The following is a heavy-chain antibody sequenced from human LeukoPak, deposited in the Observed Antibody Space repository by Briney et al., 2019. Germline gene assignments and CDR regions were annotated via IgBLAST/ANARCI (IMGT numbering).Heavy chain of an antibody. CDR3: ARDPYTSSSWYRGRANNWFDP. CDR2: INTNTGNP. CDR1: GYTFTSYA. V-gene: IGHV7-4-1*02. Sequence: ASVKVSCKASGYTFTSYAMNWVRQAPGQGLEWMGWINTNTGNPTYALGFTGRFVFSLDTSVSTAYLQISSLKAGDTAVYYCARDPYTSSSWYRGRANNWFDPWGQGTLVTVSS. J-gene: IGHJ5*02. D-gene: IGHD6-13*01.